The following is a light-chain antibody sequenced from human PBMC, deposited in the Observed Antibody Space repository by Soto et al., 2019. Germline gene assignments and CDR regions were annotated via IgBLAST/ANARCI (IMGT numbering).Light chain of an antibody. V-gene: IGLV2-14*01. CDR1: SSDVGSYNY. J-gene: IGLJ1*01. Sequence: QSALTQPASVSGSPGQSITISCTGTSSDVGSYNYVSWYQQHPGKAPKVMIYDVSNRPSGVSYRFSGSKSGNTASLTISGLQAEDEADYYCNSYTTSSTYVFGTGTKLTVL. CDR3: NSYTTSSTYV. CDR2: DVS.